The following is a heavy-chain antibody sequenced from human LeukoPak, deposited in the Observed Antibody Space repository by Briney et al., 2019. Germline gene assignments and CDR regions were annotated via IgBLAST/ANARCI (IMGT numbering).Heavy chain of an antibody. Sequence: GGSLRLSCAASGFTFSTYAMNWVRQAPGKGLEWVSVISGSGGSTYYADSVKGRFTISRDNSKNTLYLQMNSLRPEDTAVYYCAKGGKWDVTPFDYWGQGTLVTVSS. J-gene: IGHJ4*02. CDR3: AKGGKWDVTPFDY. CDR2: ISGSGGST. V-gene: IGHV3-23*01. CDR1: GFTFSTYA. D-gene: IGHD1-26*01.